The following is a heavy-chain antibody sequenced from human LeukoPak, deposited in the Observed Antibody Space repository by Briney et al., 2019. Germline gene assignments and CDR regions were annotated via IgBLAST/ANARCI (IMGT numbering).Heavy chain of an antibody. CDR3: AKEFTPDSRGFDVFDV. CDR1: GFPFNTYE. D-gene: IGHD3-10*01. CDR2: ISSRGGTI. Sequence: GGSLRLSCAASGFPFNTYEMDWVRQAPGKGLEWVAYISSRGGTIYYADSVRGRFTISRDNAKNSLYLQMNSLRAEDTAVYYCAKEFTPDSRGFDVFDVWGQGKMVTVSP. V-gene: IGHV3-48*03. J-gene: IGHJ3*01.